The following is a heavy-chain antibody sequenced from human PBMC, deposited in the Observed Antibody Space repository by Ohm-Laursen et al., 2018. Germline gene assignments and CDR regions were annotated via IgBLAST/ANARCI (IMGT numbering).Heavy chain of an antibody. D-gene: IGHD6-6*01. CDR3: ARVPSGIVGRLYFDY. Sequence: SLRLSCTASGFTFSSYAMSWVRQTPGKSLECISTISGSGASPHYADSVKGRFTISRDNAKNTLYLQMNSLRAEDTAVYYCARVPSGIVGRLYFDYWGQGTLVTVSS. CDR1: GFTFSSYA. V-gene: IGHV3-23*01. CDR2: ISGSGASP. J-gene: IGHJ4*02.